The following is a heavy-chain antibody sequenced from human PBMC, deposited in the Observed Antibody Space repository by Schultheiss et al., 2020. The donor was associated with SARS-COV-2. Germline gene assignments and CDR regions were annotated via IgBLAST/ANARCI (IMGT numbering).Heavy chain of an antibody. CDR2: ISSSGSTI. V-gene: IGHV3-11*04. D-gene: IGHD2-2*01. CDR3: ARCPIVVVPAAIIGEPMDV. Sequence: GGSLRLSCAASGFTFSDYYMSWIRQAPGKGLEWVSYISSSGSTIYYADSVKGRFTISRDNAKNSLYLQMNSLRAEDTAVYYCARCPIVVVPAAIIGEPMDVWGKGTTVTVSS. CDR1: GFTFSDYY. J-gene: IGHJ6*03.